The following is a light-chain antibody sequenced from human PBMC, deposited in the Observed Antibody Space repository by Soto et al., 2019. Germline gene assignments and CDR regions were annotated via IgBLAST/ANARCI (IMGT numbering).Light chain of an antibody. J-gene: IGLJ3*02. V-gene: IGLV2-11*01. CDR1: SSDVGGYNY. CDR3: CSNAGNYDV. Sequence: QSALTQPRSVSGTPGQTVTISCSGTSSDVGGYNYVSWYQQHPGKAPQLMIYDVSERPSGVPDRFSGSKSGNTASVTIAGLQAEDEADYSCCSNAGNYDVFGGGTKLTVL. CDR2: DVS.